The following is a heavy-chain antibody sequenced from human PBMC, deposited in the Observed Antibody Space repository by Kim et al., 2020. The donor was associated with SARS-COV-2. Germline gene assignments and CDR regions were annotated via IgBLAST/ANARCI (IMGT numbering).Heavy chain of an antibody. CDR1: GFIFSNAW. CDR2: IKSKTAGGAT. V-gene: IGHV3-15*01. J-gene: IGHJ6*02. Sequence: GGSLRLSCAASGFIFSNAWMSWVRQAPGKGLEWVGRIKSKTAGGATDYAAPVKGRFTMSRDDAKNTLYLQMNSLKTEDTAVYYCTKVPDYYHYGVDVWGQGTTVTVSS. D-gene: IGHD2-2*01. CDR3: TKVPDYYHYGVDV.